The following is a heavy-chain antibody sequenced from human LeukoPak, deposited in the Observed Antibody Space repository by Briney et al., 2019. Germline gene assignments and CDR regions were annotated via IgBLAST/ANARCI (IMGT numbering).Heavy chain of an antibody. CDR3: ARGSLYDFWSGNNWFDP. CDR1: GYTFTSYD. J-gene: IGHJ5*02. CDR2: MNPNSGNT. Sequence: ASVKVSCKASGYTFTSYDINWVRQATGQGLEWMGWMNPNSGNTGYAQKFQGRVTMTRNTSISTAYVELSSLRSEDTAVYYCARGSLYDFWSGNNWFDPWGQGTLVTVSS. D-gene: IGHD3-3*01. V-gene: IGHV1-8*01.